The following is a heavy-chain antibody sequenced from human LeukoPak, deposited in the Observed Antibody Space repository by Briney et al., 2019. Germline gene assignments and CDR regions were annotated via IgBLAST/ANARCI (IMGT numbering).Heavy chain of an antibody. CDR2: IYPGDADT. D-gene: IGHD1-26*01. CDR3: ARLDSFRPGSYVTH. CDR1: GYSFTSYW. Sequence: GEALKISCKGSGYSFTSYWLGWVRQRTGKGLEWKGIIYPGDADTRYSPSFQGQVTISADKSISTAYLQWSSLKASDPAMYYCARLDSFRPGSYVTHWGQGTLVTVSS. V-gene: IGHV5-51*01. J-gene: IGHJ4*02.